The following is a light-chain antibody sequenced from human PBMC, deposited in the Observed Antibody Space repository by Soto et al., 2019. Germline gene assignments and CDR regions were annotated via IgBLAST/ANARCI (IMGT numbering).Light chain of an antibody. Sequence: DIQMTQSPSSLSASVGDRVTITCQASQDISTYLNWYQQKPGKAPKLLIYDASNLETGVPSRFSGRGSGTDFTFTISSLQPEDIATYYCQQFDNFPRAITFGHGRRLETK. J-gene: IGKJ5*01. V-gene: IGKV1-33*01. CDR2: DAS. CDR3: QQFDNFPRAIT. CDR1: QDISTY.